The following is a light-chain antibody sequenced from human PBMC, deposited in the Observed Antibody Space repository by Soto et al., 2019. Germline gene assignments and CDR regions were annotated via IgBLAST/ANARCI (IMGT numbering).Light chain of an antibody. CDR2: GAS. Sequence: EIVLTQSPGTLSLSPGERATLSCRASQSVSSSYLAWYQQKPGQAPRLLIYGASSRATGIPDRFSGSGSGTDFTLTISRLEPEDFAVYYCQQYGSSPTFGQWTKDEIK. CDR1: QSVSSSY. V-gene: IGKV3-20*01. CDR3: QQYGSSPT. J-gene: IGKJ1*01.